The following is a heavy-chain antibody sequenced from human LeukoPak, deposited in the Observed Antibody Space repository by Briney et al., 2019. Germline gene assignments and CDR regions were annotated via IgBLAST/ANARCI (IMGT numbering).Heavy chain of an antibody. J-gene: IGHJ4*02. CDR2: ISAYNGNT. CDR3: ARDGRPGWNYAIDY. CDR1: GYTFTSYG. Sequence: GASVKVSCKTSGYTFTSYGISWVRQAPGQGLEWMGWISAYNGNTNCAQKVQGRVTMTTDTSTSTAYMELRSLRSDDTAVYYCARDGRPGWNYAIDYWGQGTLVTVSS. D-gene: IGHD1-7*01. V-gene: IGHV1-18*01.